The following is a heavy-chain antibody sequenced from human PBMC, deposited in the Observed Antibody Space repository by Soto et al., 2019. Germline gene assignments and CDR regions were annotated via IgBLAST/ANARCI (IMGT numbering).Heavy chain of an antibody. CDR3: TRGSYYGSAEY. D-gene: IGHD3-10*01. V-gene: IGHV4-59*11. CDR2: SNYSGST. J-gene: IGHJ4*02. Sequence: PSETLSLACAVSAVSLRPHYWNWIRQPPGKGLEWIGSSNYSGSTTYNHALKSLVTISVDTSKNQYSLILRSVTAEDTAVYYWTRGSYYGSAEYWGQGTLVTVSS. CDR1: AVSLRPHY.